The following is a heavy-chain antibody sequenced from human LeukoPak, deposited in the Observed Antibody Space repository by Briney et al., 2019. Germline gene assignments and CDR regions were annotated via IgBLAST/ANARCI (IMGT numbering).Heavy chain of an antibody. CDR1: GFTFSDYY. CDR3: ARDLAVNDILTGYYRDYFDY. D-gene: IGHD3-9*01. Sequence: GGSLRLSCAASGFTFSDYYMVWIRQAPGKGLEWVSYISSSGSTIYYADSVKGRFTISRDNAKNSLYLQMNSLRAEDTAVYYCARDLAVNDILTGYYRDYFDYWGQGTLVTVSS. CDR2: ISSSGSTI. J-gene: IGHJ4*02. V-gene: IGHV3-11*01.